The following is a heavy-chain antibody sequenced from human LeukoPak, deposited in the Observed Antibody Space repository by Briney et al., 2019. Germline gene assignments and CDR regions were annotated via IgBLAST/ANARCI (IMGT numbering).Heavy chain of an antibody. CDR1: GGSVSSGSYY. V-gene: IGHV4-61*10. J-gene: IGHJ3*02. Sequence: PSETLSLTCTVSGGSVSSGSYYWSWIRQPAGKRLEWIGRIYTSGTTNYNPSLKSRVTISVNTSKNQFSLKLSSVTAADTAVYYCARAPGGYGSGSRGAFDIWGQGTMVTVSS. CDR3: ARAPGGYGSGSRGAFDI. CDR2: IYTSGTT. D-gene: IGHD3-10*01.